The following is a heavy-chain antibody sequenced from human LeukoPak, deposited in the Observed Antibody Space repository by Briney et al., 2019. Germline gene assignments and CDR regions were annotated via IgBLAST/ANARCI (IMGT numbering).Heavy chain of an antibody. CDR1: GGTFSSYA. J-gene: IGHJ4*02. D-gene: IGHD1-26*01. CDR3: ARVFARGGEISGGYYY. Sequence: GASVKVSCKASGGTFSSYAISWVRQAPGQGLEWMGGIIPMFGTANYAQKFQGRVTITTDESTSTAYMELSSLGSEDTAMYYCARVFARGGEISGGYYYWGQGTLVTVSS. V-gene: IGHV1-69*05. CDR2: IIPMFGTA.